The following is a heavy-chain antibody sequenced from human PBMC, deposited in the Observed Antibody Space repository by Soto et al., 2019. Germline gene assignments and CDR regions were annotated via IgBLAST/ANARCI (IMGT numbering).Heavy chain of an antibody. CDR2: ISYDGSNK. D-gene: IGHD3-22*01. CDR3: ARDLDDSSGYNSPGMDV. CDR1: GFTFSSYA. Sequence: GGSLRLSCAASGFTFSSYAMHWVRQAPGKGLEWVAVISYDGSNKYYADSVKGRFTISRDNSKNTLYLQMNSLRAEDTAVYYCARDLDDSSGYNSPGMDVWGQGTTVTVSS. V-gene: IGHV3-30-3*01. J-gene: IGHJ6*02.